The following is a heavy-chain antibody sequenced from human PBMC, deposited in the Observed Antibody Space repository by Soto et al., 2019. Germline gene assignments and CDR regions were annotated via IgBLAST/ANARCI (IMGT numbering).Heavy chain of an antibody. CDR2: ISGNGGRT. CDR1: GFTFSSYA. Sequence: PGGSLRLSCAASGFTFSSYAMSWVRQAPGKGLEWVSTISGNGGRTNYADSVKGRFTISRDNSKNTLYLQMNSLRAEDTAVYYCANDGPVAYSTHGVCYGELDYWGLGTLVTVSS. J-gene: IGHJ4*02. CDR3: ANDGPVAYSTHGVCYGELDY. V-gene: IGHV3-23*01. D-gene: IGHD2-8*01.